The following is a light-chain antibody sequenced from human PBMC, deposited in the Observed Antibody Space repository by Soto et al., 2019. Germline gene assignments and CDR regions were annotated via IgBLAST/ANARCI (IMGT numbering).Light chain of an antibody. V-gene: IGKV2-28*01. CDR2: LGS. Sequence: DIVLPQSPLSLPVTPGEPASISCRSSQSLMHRTGYNYLDWYLQKPGQSPQLLISLGSNRASGVPDRFSGSGSCTDFTLKISRVEADDVGIDYCMQALQTTRDFGGGTKVEIK. CDR3: MQALQTTRD. J-gene: IGKJ4*01. CDR1: QSLMHRTGYNY.